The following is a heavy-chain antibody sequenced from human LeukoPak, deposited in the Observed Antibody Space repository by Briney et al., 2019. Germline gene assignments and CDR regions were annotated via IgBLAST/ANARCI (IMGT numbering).Heavy chain of an antibody. V-gene: IGHV1-2*02. CDR3: ASIDRGGGGDPNPKNFDY. Sequence: ASVKVSCKASGYTFTGYYMHWVRQAPGQGLEWMGWINPNSGGTNYAQKFRGRVTMTRDTSISTAYMELSRLRSDDTAVYYCASIDRGGGGDPNPKNFDYWGQGTLVTVSS. J-gene: IGHJ4*02. CDR1: GYTFTGYY. CDR2: INPNSGGT. D-gene: IGHD2-21*02.